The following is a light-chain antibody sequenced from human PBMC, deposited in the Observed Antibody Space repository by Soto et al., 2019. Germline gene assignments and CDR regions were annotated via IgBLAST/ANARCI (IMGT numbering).Light chain of an antibody. J-gene: IGLJ3*02. CDR3: QTWGTGIGV. V-gene: IGLV4-69*01. CDR1: SGHSSYA. CDR2: VNSDGSH. Sequence: QPVLTQSPSASASLGASVKLTCTLSSGHSSYAIAWHQQQPEKGPRYLMKVNSDGSHNKGDGIPDRFSGSSSGAERYLTISSLQSEDEAEYYCQTWGTGIGVFGGGTKVTVL.